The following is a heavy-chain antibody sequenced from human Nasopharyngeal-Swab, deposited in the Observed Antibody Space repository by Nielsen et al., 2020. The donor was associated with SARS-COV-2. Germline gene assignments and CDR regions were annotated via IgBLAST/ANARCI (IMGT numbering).Heavy chain of an antibody. D-gene: IGHD2-2*01. J-gene: IGHJ6*03. CDR2: IYYSGST. CDR3: ARQGYQDIVVVPAARYYYYMDV. V-gene: IGHV4-39*01. CDR1: GGSISSSSYY. Sequence: SETLSLTCTVSGGSISSSSYYWGWIRQPPGKGLERIGSIYYSGSTYYNPSLKSRVTISVDTSKNQFSLKLSSVTAADTAVYYCARQGYQDIVVVPAARYYYYMDVWGKGTTVTVSS.